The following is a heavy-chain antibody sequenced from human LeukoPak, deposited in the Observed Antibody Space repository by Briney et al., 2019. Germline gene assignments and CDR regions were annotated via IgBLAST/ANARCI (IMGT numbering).Heavy chain of an antibody. D-gene: IGHD3-10*01. V-gene: IGHV3-33*06. Sequence: GGSLRLSCAASGFTFSSYWMSWVRQAPGKGLEWVAVIWYDGSNKYYADSVKGRFTISRDNSKNTLYLQMNSLRAEDTAVYYCAKDAYGSGSYFVYWGQGTLVTVSS. CDR3: AKDAYGSGSYFVY. CDR1: GFTFSSYW. J-gene: IGHJ4*02. CDR2: IWYDGSNK.